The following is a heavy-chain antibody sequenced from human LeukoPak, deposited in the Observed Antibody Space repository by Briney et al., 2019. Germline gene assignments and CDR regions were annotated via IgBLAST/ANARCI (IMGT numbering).Heavy chain of an antibody. CDR2: IRFDGSNK. Sequence: GGSLRLSCAASGFTFSSYGMHWVRQAPGKGLEWVAFIRFDGSNKYYAESVKGRFTISRDNSKNTLYLQMNSLRGEDTAVYYCAKVGSSWDFDYWGQGTLVAVSS. J-gene: IGHJ4*02. CDR1: GFTFSSYG. V-gene: IGHV3-30*02. CDR3: AKVGSSWDFDY. D-gene: IGHD6-13*01.